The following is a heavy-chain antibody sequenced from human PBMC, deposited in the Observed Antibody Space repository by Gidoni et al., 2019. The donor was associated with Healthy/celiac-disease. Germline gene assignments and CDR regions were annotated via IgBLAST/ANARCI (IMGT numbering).Heavy chain of an antibody. D-gene: IGHD2-2*02. CDR2: INHSGST. Sequence: QVQLQQWGAGLLKPSETLSLTCAVHGGSFSGYYWSWIRQPPGKGLAWIGEINHSGSTNYNPSLKSRVTISVDTSKNQFSLKLSSVTAADTAVYYCARAGKLPAAIEVDYWGQGTLVTVSS. CDR1: GGSFSGYY. CDR3: ARAGKLPAAIEVDY. J-gene: IGHJ4*02. V-gene: IGHV4-34*01.